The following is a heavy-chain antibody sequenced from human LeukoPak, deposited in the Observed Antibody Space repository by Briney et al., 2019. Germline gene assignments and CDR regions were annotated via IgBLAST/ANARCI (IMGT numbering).Heavy chain of an antibody. D-gene: IGHD3-10*02. J-gene: IGHJ4*02. CDR2: ISVSGSSS. Sequence: AGSLRLSCAASGFTFSSFAMTWVSQAPGKGREWVSTISVSGSSSYFSDSVKVRFTISRENSKNTLDLQMNSLRAEDTAVYYCAKRAHFTMSTDYFDYWGQGALVTVSS. CDR3: AKRAHFTMSTDYFDY. CDR1: GFTFSSFA. V-gene: IGHV3-23*01.